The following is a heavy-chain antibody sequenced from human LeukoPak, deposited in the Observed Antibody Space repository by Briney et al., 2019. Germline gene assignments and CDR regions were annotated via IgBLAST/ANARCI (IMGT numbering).Heavy chain of an antibody. CDR2: ISWNSGSI. D-gene: IGHD4-17*01. J-gene: IGHJ6*02. CDR3: AREVGPTYGSYYYYGMDV. Sequence: GGSLRLPCAASGFTFDDYAMHWVRQAPGKGLEWVSGISWNSGSIGYADSVKGRFTISGDNAKNSLYLQMNSLRAEDTAVYYCAREVGPTYGSYYYYGMDVWGQGTTVTVSS. V-gene: IGHV3-9*01. CDR1: GFTFDDYA.